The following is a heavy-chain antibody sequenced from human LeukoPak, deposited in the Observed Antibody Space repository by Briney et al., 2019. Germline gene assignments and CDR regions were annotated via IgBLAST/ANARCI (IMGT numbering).Heavy chain of an antibody. D-gene: IGHD3-22*01. CDR1: GYSISSGYY. Sequence: SETLSLTCTVSGYSISSGYYWGWIRQPPGKGLEWIGSIYHSGSTYYNPSLKSRVTISVATSKNQFSLKLSSVTAADTAVYYCASINDSSPPILYFYYWGQGTLVTVSS. J-gene: IGHJ4*02. V-gene: IGHV4-38-2*02. CDR3: ASINDSSPPILYFYY. CDR2: IYHSGST.